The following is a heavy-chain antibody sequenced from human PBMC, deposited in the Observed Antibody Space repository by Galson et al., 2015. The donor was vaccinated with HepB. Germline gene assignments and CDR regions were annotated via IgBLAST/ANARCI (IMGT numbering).Heavy chain of an antibody. Sequence: SETLSLTCAVSGGSITSHYWTWIRQSPGKGLEWIGYIYSSGATNYNPSLKSRVTISLDTSKNQFSLKLTSVTAADTAVYYCARRVSANMYMGQNWFDPWGQGTLVTVSS. J-gene: IGHJ5*02. CDR3: ARRVSANMYMGQNWFDP. V-gene: IGHV4-59*11. D-gene: IGHD2/OR15-2a*01. CDR1: GGSITSHY. CDR2: IYSSGAT.